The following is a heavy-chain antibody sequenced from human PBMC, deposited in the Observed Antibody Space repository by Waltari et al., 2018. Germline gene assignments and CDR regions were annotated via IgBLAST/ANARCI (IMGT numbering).Heavy chain of an antibody. CDR3: ARPGAYCSSTSCFQYYFDY. J-gene: IGHJ4*02. CDR2: IIPIFGTA. Sequence: QVQLVQPGAEVKKPGSSVKVSCKASGGTFSSYAISWVRQAPGQGLEWMGGIIPIFGTANYAQKFQGRVTITTDESTSTAYMELSSLRSEDTAVYYCARPGAYCSSTSCFQYYFDYWGQGTLVTVSS. V-gene: IGHV1-69*05. D-gene: IGHD2-2*01. CDR1: GGTFSSYA.